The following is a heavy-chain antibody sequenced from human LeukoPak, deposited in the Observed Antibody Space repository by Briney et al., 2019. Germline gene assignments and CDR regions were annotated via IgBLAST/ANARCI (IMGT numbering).Heavy chain of an antibody. CDR1: GGSISSGSYY. V-gene: IGHV4-61*02. Sequence: PSETLSLTCTVSGGSISSGSYYWSWIRQPAGKGLEWIGRIYTSGSTNYNPSLKSRVTISADTSKNQFSLKLSSVTAADTAVYYCASSIAAFFDYWGQGTLVTVSS. CDR3: ASSIAAFFDY. CDR2: IYTSGST. J-gene: IGHJ4*02. D-gene: IGHD6-6*01.